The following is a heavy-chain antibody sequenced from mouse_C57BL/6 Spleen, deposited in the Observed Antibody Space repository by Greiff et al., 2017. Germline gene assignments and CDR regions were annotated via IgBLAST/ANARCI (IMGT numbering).Heavy chain of an antibody. CDR2: INPGSGGT. Sequence: QVQLQQSGAELVRPGTSVKVSCKASGYAFTNYLIEWVKQRPGQGLEWIGVINPGSGGTNYNEKFKGKATLTADKSSSTAYMQLSSLTSEDSAVYFCARRGDALAYWGQGTLVTVSA. J-gene: IGHJ3*01. CDR1: GYAFTNYL. V-gene: IGHV1-54*01. CDR3: ARRGDALAY. D-gene: IGHD3-3*01.